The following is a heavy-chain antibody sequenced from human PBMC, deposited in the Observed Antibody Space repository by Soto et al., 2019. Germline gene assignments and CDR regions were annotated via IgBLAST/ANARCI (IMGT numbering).Heavy chain of an antibody. Sequence: SETLSLTCTVSGGSISSYYWSWIRQPAGKGLEWIGRIYTSGSTNYNPSLKSRVTMSVDTSKNQFSLKLSSVTAADTAVYYCARGEVYCSGGSCYFDAFDIWGQGTMVTV. D-gene: IGHD2-15*01. V-gene: IGHV4-4*07. CDR2: IYTSGST. J-gene: IGHJ3*02. CDR3: ARGEVYCSGGSCYFDAFDI. CDR1: GGSISSYY.